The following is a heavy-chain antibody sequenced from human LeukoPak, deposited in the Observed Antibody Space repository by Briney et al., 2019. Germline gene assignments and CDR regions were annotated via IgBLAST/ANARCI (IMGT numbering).Heavy chain of an antibody. D-gene: IGHD5-12*01. CDR3: AKDPGYSGYGRIEMAGTSLDH. J-gene: IGHJ4*02. Sequence: PGGSLRLSCADSGFTFSSYPMSWVRQAPGKGLEWVSAISGSGGSTYYADSVKGRFTISRDNSKNTLYLQMNSLRAEDTAVYYCAKDPGYSGYGRIEMAGTSLDHWGRGTLVTVSS. V-gene: IGHV3-23*01. CDR2: ISGSGGST. CDR1: GFTFSSYP.